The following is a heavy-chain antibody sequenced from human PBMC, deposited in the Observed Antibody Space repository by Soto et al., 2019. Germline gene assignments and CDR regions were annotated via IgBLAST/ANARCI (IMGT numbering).Heavy chain of an antibody. V-gene: IGHV4-59*01. CDR1: CGSIRSYY. J-gene: IGHJ4*02. CDR3: ARGAADTAMVGS. D-gene: IGHD5-18*01. Sequence: PSETLSLTCTFSCGSIRSYYWTWIRQPPGKGLEWLGYIFYSGSTFYNPSLKSRVTISIHTSKSQFSLQLTSVTAADTAVYYCARGAADTAMVGSWGQGTLVTVSS. CDR2: IFYSGST.